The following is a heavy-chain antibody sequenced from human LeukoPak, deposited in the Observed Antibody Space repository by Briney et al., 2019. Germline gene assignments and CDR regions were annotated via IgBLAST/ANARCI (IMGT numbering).Heavy chain of an antibody. V-gene: IGHV1-2*02. CDR1: GYTFTGYY. CDR2: INPSSGGT. D-gene: IGHD6-6*01. J-gene: IGHJ3*02. Sequence: ASVKVSCKASGYTFTGYYMHWVRQAPGQGLEWMGWINPSSGGTNYAQKFQGRVTMTRDTSISTAYMELSRLRSDDTAVYYCALRKSIAARHAFDIWGQGTMVTVSS. CDR3: ALRKSIAARHAFDI.